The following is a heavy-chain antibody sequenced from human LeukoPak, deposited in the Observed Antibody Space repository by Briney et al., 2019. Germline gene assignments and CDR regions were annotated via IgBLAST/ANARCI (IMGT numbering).Heavy chain of an antibody. V-gene: IGHV1-2*02. CDR2: INPNSGGT. D-gene: IGHD3-22*01. Sequence: GASVKVSCKASGYTFTGYYMHWVRQAPGQGLEWMGWINPNSGGTNYAQKFQGRVTMTGDTSISTAYMELSRLRSDDTAVYYCARGAYYDSSGPYPYWGQGTLVTVSS. CDR3: ARGAYYDSSGPYPY. CDR1: GYTFTGYY. J-gene: IGHJ4*02.